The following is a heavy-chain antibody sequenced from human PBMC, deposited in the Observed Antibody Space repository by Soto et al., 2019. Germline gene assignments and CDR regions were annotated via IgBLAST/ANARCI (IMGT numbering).Heavy chain of an antibody. CDR1: GFSLSTSGVG. CDR2: IYWNDDK. J-gene: IGHJ5*02. CDR3: AHNAKRYYSDSQFDP. D-gene: IGHD3-22*01. V-gene: IGHV2-5*01. Sequence: QIPLKASGPTLVKPTQPLTLTCTFSGFSLSTSGVGVGWIRQPPGKALEWLALIYWNDDKRYSPSLKSRLTNANDTAKNHVAQTMTNMDPVDTATYYCAHNAKRYYSDSQFDPWGQGTLATVSS.